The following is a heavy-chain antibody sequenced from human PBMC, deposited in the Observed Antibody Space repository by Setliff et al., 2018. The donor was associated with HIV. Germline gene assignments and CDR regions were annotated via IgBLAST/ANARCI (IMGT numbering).Heavy chain of an antibody. CDR3: ARRGTHGAFDI. CDR1: GTSFSGYY. CDR2: VDHSGGT. D-gene: IGHD3-10*01. J-gene: IGHJ3*02. V-gene: IGHV4-34*01. Sequence: SETLSLTCAVYGTSFSGYYWNWIRQSPGKGLEWIGEVDHSGGTKFNPSLKSRVTISVDTSKNQFSLKLNSVTAADTAVYYCARRGTHGAFDIWGQGTMVTVSS.